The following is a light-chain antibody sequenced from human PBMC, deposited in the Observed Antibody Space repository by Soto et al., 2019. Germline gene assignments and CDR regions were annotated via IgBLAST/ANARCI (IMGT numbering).Light chain of an antibody. Sequence: EIVLTQSPATLSLSPGERATLSCRASQSVSSYLAWYQQKPGQPPRLLIYDASNRATGIPARFSGSGSGTDFTLTIISLEPEDFAVYYCQHRSNWPLYTFGQGTKREIK. V-gene: IGKV3-11*01. CDR2: DAS. CDR1: QSVSSY. J-gene: IGKJ2*01. CDR3: QHRSNWPLYT.